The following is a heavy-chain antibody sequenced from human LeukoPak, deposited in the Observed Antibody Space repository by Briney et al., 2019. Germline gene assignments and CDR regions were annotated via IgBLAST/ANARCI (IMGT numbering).Heavy chain of an antibody. CDR2: MKQDGSVK. CDR3: ARIGYSSSSFDY. V-gene: IGHV3-7*03. D-gene: IGHD6-6*01. Sequence: PGGSLRLSCAASGFTFINYWMSWVRQDPGEGREWVANMKQDGSVKYYVDSMKGRFTISRDNAKNSLYLRMSGLRAEDTAVYFCARIGYSSSSFDYWGQGTLVTASS. CDR1: GFTFINYW. J-gene: IGHJ4*02.